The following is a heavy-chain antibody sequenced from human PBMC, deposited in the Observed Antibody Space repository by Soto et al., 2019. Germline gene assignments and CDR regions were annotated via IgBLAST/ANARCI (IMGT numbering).Heavy chain of an antibody. J-gene: IGHJ4*02. Sequence: QVHLVQSGPELKKPGSSVRVSCKASGDTFSSYTINWVRQAPGLGLEWMGRTIPILSMSNYALKFQGRLTINADKSTSTAYMELSSLRSEDTAMYYCATSYGSGSQAFDHWGQGALVTVSS. D-gene: IGHD3-10*01. CDR3: ATSYGSGSQAFDH. V-gene: IGHV1-69*02. CDR1: GDTFSSYT. CDR2: TIPILSMS.